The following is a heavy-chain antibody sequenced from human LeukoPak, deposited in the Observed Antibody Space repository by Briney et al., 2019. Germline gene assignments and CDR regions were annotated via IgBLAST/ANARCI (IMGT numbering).Heavy chain of an antibody. V-gene: IGHV5-51*01. CDR1: GYSVTSYW. CDR2: IYPGDSDT. Sequence: GESLKISCKGSGYSVTSYWIGWVRQMPGKGLEWMGIIYPGDSDTRYSPSFQGQVTISADKSISTAYLQWSSLKASDTAMYYCASSPHYYDSSGYYPSATAFDYWGQGTLVTVSS. CDR3: ASSPHYYDSSGYYPSATAFDY. J-gene: IGHJ4*02. D-gene: IGHD3-22*01.